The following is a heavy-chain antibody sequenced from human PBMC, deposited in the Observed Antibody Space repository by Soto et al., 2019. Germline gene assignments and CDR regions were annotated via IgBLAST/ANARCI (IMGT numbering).Heavy chain of an antibody. D-gene: IGHD3-3*01. CDR1: GGSISSTAYH. CDR3: AKLPAISATEFYAMDV. Sequence: QLQLQESGPGLVKPSETLSLTCTVSGGSISSTAYHWGWVRQPPGQGLEWIGNIFYSGITYYNPSLKSRVTMSVATSTNQFSLNLNSVTAADTALYYCAKLPAISATEFYAMDVWGQGTTVTVSS. CDR2: IFYSGIT. V-gene: IGHV4-39*01. J-gene: IGHJ6*02.